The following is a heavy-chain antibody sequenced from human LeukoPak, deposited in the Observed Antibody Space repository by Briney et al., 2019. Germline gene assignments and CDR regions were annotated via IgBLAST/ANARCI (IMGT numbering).Heavy chain of an antibody. CDR3: AKIDLFSGSDW. J-gene: IGHJ4*02. CDR2: ISADGGTT. V-gene: IGHV3-74*01. Sequence: GGSLRLSCAASGFTFSSYWMHWVRQAPGKGLVWVSHISADGGTTSHADSVKGRFTISRDNAKNTLYLQMNSLRAEDTAVYYCAKIDLFSGSDWWGQGTLVTVCS. D-gene: IGHD1-26*01. CDR1: GFTFSSYW.